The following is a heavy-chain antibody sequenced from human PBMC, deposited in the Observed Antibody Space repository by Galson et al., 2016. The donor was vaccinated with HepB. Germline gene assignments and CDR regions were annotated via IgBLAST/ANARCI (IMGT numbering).Heavy chain of an antibody. CDR1: GGSISTSSYY. J-gene: IGHJ4*02. CDR3: ARALRGYSSGWDSYFNY. D-gene: IGHD6-25*01. CDR2: IFNSGNT. V-gene: IGHV4-39*01. Sequence: SETLSLTCTVSGGSISTSSYYWGWIRQPPGKGLEWIGSIFNSGNTYYNPSLKSRVTISVDTSKNQFSLKLSSVTAADTAVYYCARALRGYSSGWDSYFNYWGQGTLVTVSS.